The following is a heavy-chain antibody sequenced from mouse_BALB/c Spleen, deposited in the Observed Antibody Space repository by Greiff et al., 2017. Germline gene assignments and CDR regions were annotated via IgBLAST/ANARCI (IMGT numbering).Heavy chain of an antibody. CDR3: ARNYYGSALAY. CDR1: GFTFSSFG. V-gene: IGHV5-17*02. D-gene: IGHD1-1*01. CDR2: ISSGSSTI. J-gene: IGHJ3*01. Sequence: EVQRVESGGGLVQPGGSRKLSCAASGFTFSSFGMHWVRQAPEKGLEWVAYISSGSSTIYYADTVKGRFTISRDNPKNTLFLQMTSLRSEDTAMYYCARNYYGSALAYWGQGTLVTVSA.